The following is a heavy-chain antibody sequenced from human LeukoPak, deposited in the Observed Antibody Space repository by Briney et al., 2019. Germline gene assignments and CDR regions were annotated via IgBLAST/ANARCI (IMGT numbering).Heavy chain of an antibody. CDR3: ARAGGYCSSTSCYKYAFDI. CDR1: GFSFSSYN. V-gene: IGHV3-21*01. D-gene: IGHD2-2*02. CDR2: ISSSSSYI. Sequence: PGGSLRLSCAASGFSFSSYNMNWVRQAPGKGLEWVSSISSSSSYIYYADSVKGRFTISRDNAKNSLYLQMNSLRAEDTAVYYCARAGGYCSSTSCYKYAFDIWGQGTMVTVSS. J-gene: IGHJ3*02.